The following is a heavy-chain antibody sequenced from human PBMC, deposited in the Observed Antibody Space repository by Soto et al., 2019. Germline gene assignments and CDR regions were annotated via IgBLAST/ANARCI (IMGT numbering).Heavy chain of an antibody. CDR3: ARDRDIVVVPAANPYNWFDP. Sequence: ASVKVSCKASGYTFTSYGISWARQAPGQGLEWMGWISAYNGNTNYAQKLQGRVTMTTDTSTSTAYMELRSLRSDDTAVYYCARDRDIVVVPAANPYNWFDPWGQGTLVTVSS. CDR2: ISAYNGNT. CDR1: GYTFTSYG. D-gene: IGHD2-2*01. J-gene: IGHJ5*02. V-gene: IGHV1-18*01.